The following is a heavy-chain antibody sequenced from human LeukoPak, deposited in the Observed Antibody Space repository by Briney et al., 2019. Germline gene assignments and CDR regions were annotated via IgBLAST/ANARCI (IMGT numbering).Heavy chain of an antibody. CDR3: ARARFKDSSSWQYYFDY. Sequence: SETLSLTCTVSGGSISSYYWSWIRQPPGKGLEWIGYIYYSGSTNYNPSLKSRVTISVDTSKNQFSLKLSSVTAADTAVDYCARARFKDSSSWQYYFDYWGQGTLVTVSS. J-gene: IGHJ4*02. CDR2: IYYSGST. V-gene: IGHV4-59*12. CDR1: GGSISSYY. D-gene: IGHD6-13*01.